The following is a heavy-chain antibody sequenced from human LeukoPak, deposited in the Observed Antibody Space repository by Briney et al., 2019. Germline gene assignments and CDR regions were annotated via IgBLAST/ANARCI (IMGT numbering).Heavy chain of an antibody. D-gene: IGHD3-22*01. J-gene: IGHJ6*03. V-gene: IGHV3-23*01. CDR2: ISGSGGNT. CDR3: AKVPYYDSSGYSIYYYMDV. CDR1: GFTFSNYA. Sequence: VGSLRLSCAASGFTFSNYAMSWVRQAPGKGLEWVSAISGSGGNTYYADSVKGRFTISRDNSKNTLYLQMNSLRAEDTAVYYCAKVPYYDSSGYSIYYYMDVWGKGTTVTVSS.